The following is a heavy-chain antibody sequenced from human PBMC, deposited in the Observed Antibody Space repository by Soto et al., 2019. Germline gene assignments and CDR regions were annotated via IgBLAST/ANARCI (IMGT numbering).Heavy chain of an antibody. CDR2: IIPIFGTA. CDR3: ARDPGYYDSSGYL. Sequence: GASVKVSCKASGGTFSSYAISWVRQAPGQGLEWMGGIIPIFGTANYAQKFQGRVPITADESTSTAYMELSSLRSEDTAVYYCARDPGYYDSSGYLWGQGTLVTVSS. CDR1: GGTFSSYA. J-gene: IGHJ4*02. D-gene: IGHD3-22*01. V-gene: IGHV1-69*13.